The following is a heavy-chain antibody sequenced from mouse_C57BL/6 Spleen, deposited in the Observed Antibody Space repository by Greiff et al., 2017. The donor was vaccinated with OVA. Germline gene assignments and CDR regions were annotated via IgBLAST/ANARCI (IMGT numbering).Heavy chain of an antibody. J-gene: IGHJ2*01. Sequence: QVQLQQSGADLVRPGASVKMSCKASGYTFTSYTMHWVKQRPGQGLEWIGYINPSSGYTNYNQKFKDKATLTADKSSSTAYMQLSSLTSEDTAVDYCARRDGYFVFGYWGQSTTLTVAS. CDR3: ARRDGYFVFGY. CDR2: INPSSGYT. V-gene: IGHV1-4*01. D-gene: IGHD2-3*01. CDR1: GYTFTSYT.